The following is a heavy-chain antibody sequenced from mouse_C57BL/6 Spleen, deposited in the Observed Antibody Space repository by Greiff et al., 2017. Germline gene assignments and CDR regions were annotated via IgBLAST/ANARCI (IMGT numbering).Heavy chain of an antibody. CDR2: INPNNGGT. CDR3: ARDPSYG. Sequence: EVQLQQSGPELVKPGASVKISCTASGYTFTDYYMNWVKQSHGKSLEWIGDINPNNGGTSYNQKFKGKATLTVDKSSSTAYMELRSLTSEDSAVYYCARDPSYGWGQGTTLTVSS. CDR1: GYTFTDYY. V-gene: IGHV1-26*01. D-gene: IGHD1-1*01. J-gene: IGHJ2*01.